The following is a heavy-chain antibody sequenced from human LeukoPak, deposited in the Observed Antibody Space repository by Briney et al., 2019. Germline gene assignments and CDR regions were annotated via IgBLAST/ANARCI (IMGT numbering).Heavy chain of an antibody. CDR3: ARDPSSSWLRDPFAQGDY. J-gene: IGHJ4*02. D-gene: IGHD6-13*01. CDR2: IIPIFGTA. CDR1: GGTFSSYA. V-gene: IGHV1-69*13. Sequence: ASVKVSCKASGGTFSSYAISWVRQAPGQGLEWMGGIIPIFGTANYAQKFQGRVTITADESTSTAYMELSSLRSEDTAVYYCARDPSSSWLRDPFAQGDYWGQGTLVTVSS.